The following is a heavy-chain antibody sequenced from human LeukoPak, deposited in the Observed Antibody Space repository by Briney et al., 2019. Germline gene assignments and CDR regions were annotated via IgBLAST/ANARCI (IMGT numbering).Heavy chain of an antibody. V-gene: IGHV3-23*01. CDR1: GLTFSSYA. CDR2: ISGSGGST. Sequence: GGSLRLSCAASGLTFSSYAMSWVRQAPGKGLEWVSAISGSGGSTYYADSVKGRFTISRDNSKNTLYLQMNSLRAEDTAVYYCAKDFRDLTYYYGSGSSDVWGQGTMVTVSS. D-gene: IGHD3-10*01. CDR3: AKDFRDLTYYYGSGSSDV. J-gene: IGHJ3*01.